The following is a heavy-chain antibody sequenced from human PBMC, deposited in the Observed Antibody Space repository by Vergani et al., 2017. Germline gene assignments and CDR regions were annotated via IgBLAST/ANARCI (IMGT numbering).Heavy chain of an antibody. D-gene: IGHD2-15*01. Sequence: QVQLQESGPGLVKPSQTLSITCTVSGGSISSGSYYWSWIRQPAGKGLEWIGRIYTSGSTNYNPSLKSRVTISVDTSKNQFSLKLSSVTAADTAVYYCARTYCSGGSCYSVWFDPWGQGTLVTVSS. CDR2: IYTSGST. J-gene: IGHJ5*02. CDR3: ARTYCSGGSCYSVWFDP. CDR1: GGSISSGSYY. V-gene: IGHV4-61*02.